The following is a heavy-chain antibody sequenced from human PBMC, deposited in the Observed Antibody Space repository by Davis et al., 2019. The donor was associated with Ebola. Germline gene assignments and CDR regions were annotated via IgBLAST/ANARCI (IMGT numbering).Heavy chain of an antibody. CDR2: IYPGDSDT. D-gene: IGHD3-22*01. V-gene: IGHV5-51*01. Sequence: GESLKISCKGSGYSFNTYWIGWVRHMPGKGLEGMGIIYPGDSDTSYSPSFQGQVTISADKSISTAYLQWSSLKASDTAMYYCASVRQTYDSSGYSQPFDYWGQGSLVTVSS. J-gene: IGHJ4*02. CDR3: ASVRQTYDSSGYSQPFDY. CDR1: GYSFNTYW.